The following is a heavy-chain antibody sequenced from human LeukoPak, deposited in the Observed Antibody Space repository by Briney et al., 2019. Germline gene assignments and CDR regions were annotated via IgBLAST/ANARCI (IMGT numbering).Heavy chain of an antibody. Sequence: GRSLRLSCAASGFTFSSYSMNWVRQAPGKGLEWVSSISSSSSSYIYYADSVKGRFTISRDNAKNSLYLQMNSLRAEDTAVYYCAMAGGGDYVFDYWGQGTLVTVSS. V-gene: IGHV3-21*01. CDR1: GFTFSSYS. CDR2: ISSSSSSYI. J-gene: IGHJ4*02. CDR3: AMAGGGDYVFDY. D-gene: IGHD2-21*01.